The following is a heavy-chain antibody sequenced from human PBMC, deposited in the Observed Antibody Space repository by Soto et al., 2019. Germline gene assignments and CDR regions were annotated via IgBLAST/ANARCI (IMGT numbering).Heavy chain of an antibody. Sequence: PGESLKISCKGSGYTFTNYWIGWVRQMPGKGLAWLGIIYPGASDTKYNPSFQGQVTISADKSITTTYLQWSSLKASDTALYYCAASIFYYGMDVWGQGTTVTVSS. CDR1: GYTFTNYW. V-gene: IGHV5-51*01. J-gene: IGHJ6*02. CDR2: IYPGASDT. CDR3: AASIFYYGMDV.